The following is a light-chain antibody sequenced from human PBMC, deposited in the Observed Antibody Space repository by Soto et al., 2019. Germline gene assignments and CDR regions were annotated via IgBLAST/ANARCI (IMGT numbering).Light chain of an antibody. CDR1: QSVSSF. CDR2: DAS. V-gene: IGKV3-11*01. J-gene: IGKJ4*01. Sequence: EIVLTQSPATLSLSPGERAALSCRASQSVSSFLAWYRQKPGQAPRLLIYDASNRATGIPARFSGSGSGTDFTLTISSLEPEDFAVYYCQQRSNWPLTFGGGTKVETK. CDR3: QQRSNWPLT.